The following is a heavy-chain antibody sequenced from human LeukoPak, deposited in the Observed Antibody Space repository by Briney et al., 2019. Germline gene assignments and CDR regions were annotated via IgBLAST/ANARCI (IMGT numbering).Heavy chain of an antibody. D-gene: IGHD3-10*01. Sequence: GGSLRLSCAASGFTFSNAWMSWVRQAPGKGLEWAGRIKSKTDGGTTDYAAPVKGRFTISRDDSKNTLYLQMNSLKTEDTAVYYCTTDIPIITYYYGSGSYYWGQGTLVTVSS. CDR1: GFTFSNAW. J-gene: IGHJ4*02. CDR2: IKSKTDGGTT. V-gene: IGHV3-15*01. CDR3: TTDIPIITYYYGSGSYY.